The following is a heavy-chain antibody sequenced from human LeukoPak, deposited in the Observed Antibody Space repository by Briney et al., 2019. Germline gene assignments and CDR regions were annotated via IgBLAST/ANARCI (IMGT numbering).Heavy chain of an antibody. CDR1: GGSFSGYY. D-gene: IGHD3-3*01. CDR3: ARAPRVIRFRSNWFDP. V-gene: IGHV4-34*01. Sequence: SETLSLTCAVYGGSFSGYYWSWVRQPPGKGLEWIGEINHSGSTNYNPSLKSRVTISVDTSKNQFSLKLSSVTAADTAVYYCARAPRVIRFRSNWFDPWGQGTLVTVSS. J-gene: IGHJ5*02. CDR2: INHSGST.